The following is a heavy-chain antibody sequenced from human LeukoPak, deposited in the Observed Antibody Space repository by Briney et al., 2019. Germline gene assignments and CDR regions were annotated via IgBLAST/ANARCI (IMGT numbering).Heavy chain of an antibody. CDR3: ARGGSGWDAFDI. CDR2: INPSGGST. D-gene: IGHD6-19*01. V-gene: IGHV1-46*01. J-gene: IGHJ3*02. Sequence: ASVKVSCKASGYTFTSYLIHWVRQAPGQGLEWMAVINPSGGSTNYAQKFQGRVTMTRDRSTSTVYMELSSLTSEDTAVYYCARGGSGWDAFDIWGQGTMVTVSS. CDR1: GYTFTSYL.